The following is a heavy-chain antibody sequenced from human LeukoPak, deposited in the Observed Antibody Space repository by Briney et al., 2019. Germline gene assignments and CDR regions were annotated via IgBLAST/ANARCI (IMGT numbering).Heavy chain of an antibody. D-gene: IGHD2-2*01. CDR2: IIPIFGTA. CDR3: ARRIVVPATYYYYYYGMDV. CDR1: GGTFSSYA. V-gene: IGHV1-69*13. J-gene: IGHJ6*02. Sequence: SVKVSCKASGGTFSSYAISWVRQAPGQGLKWMGGIIPIFGTANYAQKFQGRVTITADESTSTAYMELSSLRSEDTAVYYCARRIVVPATYYYYYYGMDVWGQGTTVTVSS.